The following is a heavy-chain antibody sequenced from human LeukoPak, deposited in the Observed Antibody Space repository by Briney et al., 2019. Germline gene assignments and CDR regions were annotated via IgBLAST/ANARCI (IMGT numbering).Heavy chain of an antibody. CDR3: ARVHSSSWYFDY. CDR2: IYHSGST. V-gene: IGHV4-30-2*01. Sequence: PSQTLSLTCTVSGGSISSGGYYWSWIRQPPGKGLEWIGYIYHSGSTYYNPSLKSRVTISVDRSKNLFSLKLSSVTAADTAVYYCARVHSSSWYFDYWGQGTLVTVSS. D-gene: IGHD6-13*01. J-gene: IGHJ4*02. CDR1: GGSISSGGYY.